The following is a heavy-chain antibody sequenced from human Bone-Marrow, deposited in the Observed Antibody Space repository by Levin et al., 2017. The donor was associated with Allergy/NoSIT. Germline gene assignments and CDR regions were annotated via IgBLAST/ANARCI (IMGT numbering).Heavy chain of an antibody. CDR3: VRDGYLDYGFSNFDH. J-gene: IGHJ4*02. CDR1: GYIFTRYA. Sequence: GESLKISCKASGYIFTRYAINWVRQAPGQGLEWMGWIDGNTGNPTYAQGFTGRFVFSLDTSVSTAYLQINSLKAEDTAVYYCVRDGYLDYGFSNFDHWGQGTLVTVSS. D-gene: IGHD4-17*01. CDR2: IDGNTGNP. V-gene: IGHV7-4-1*02.